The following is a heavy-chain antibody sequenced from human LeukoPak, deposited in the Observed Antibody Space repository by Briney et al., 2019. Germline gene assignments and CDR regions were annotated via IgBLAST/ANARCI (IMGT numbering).Heavy chain of an antibody. Sequence: PGRSLRLSCAASGFAFSSYGMHWVRQAPGKGLEWVAVISYDGSNKYYADSVKGRFTISRDNSKNTLYLQMNSLRAEDTAVYYCAKGGHYYDSSGSHDAFDIWGQGTMVTVSS. V-gene: IGHV3-30*18. J-gene: IGHJ3*02. CDR1: GFAFSSYG. CDR3: AKGGHYYDSSGSHDAFDI. D-gene: IGHD3-22*01. CDR2: ISYDGSNK.